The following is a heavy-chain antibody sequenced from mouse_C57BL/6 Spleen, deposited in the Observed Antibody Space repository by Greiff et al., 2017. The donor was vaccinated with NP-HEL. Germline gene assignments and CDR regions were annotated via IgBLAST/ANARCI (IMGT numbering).Heavy chain of an antibody. CDR1: GFTFSSYA. D-gene: IGHD2-2*01. Sequence: EVQVVESGGGLVKPGGSLKLSCAASGFTFSSYAMSWVRQTPEKRLEWVATISDGGSYTYYPDNVKGRFTISRDNAKNNLYLQMSHLKSEDTAMYYCARVYYGYGEGVLDCWGQGTSVTVSS. CDR3: ARVYYGYGEGVLDC. J-gene: IGHJ4*01. V-gene: IGHV5-4*01. CDR2: ISDGGSYT.